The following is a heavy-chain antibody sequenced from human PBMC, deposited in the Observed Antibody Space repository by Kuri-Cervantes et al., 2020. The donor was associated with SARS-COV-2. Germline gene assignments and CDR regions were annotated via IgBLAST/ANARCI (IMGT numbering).Heavy chain of an antibody. CDR1: GGSISSYY. J-gene: IGHJ4*02. CDR2: IYYSGST. Sequence: ESLKISCPVSGGSISSYYWSWIRQPPGKGLEWIGYIYYSGSTNYNPSLKRRVTISVDTSKNQFSLKLSSVTAAATAVYYCAREGLMGTMDYWGQGTLVTVSS. D-gene: IGHD2-8*01. CDR3: AREGLMGTMDY. V-gene: IGHV4-59*12.